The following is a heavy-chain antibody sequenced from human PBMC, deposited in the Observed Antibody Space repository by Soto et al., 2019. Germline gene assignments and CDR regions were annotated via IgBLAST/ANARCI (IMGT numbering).Heavy chain of an antibody. CDR2: ISGSGGST. Sequence: EVQLLESGGGLVQPGGCLRLSCAASGFTFSSYAMGWVRQAPGKGLEWVSAISGSGGSTYYADSVKGRFTISRDNSKNTLYLQMNGLRAADTAVYYCAKAGYCSGATCATRYYYMVVWGKGPKVTVSS. CDR1: GFTFSSYA. J-gene: IGHJ6*03. D-gene: IGHD2-15*01. V-gene: IGHV3-23*01. CDR3: AKAGYCSGATCATRYYYMVV.